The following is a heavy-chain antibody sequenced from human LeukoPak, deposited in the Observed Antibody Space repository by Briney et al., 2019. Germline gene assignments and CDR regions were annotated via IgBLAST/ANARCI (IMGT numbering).Heavy chain of an antibody. Sequence: SETLSLTCTVSGGSISSSSYYWGWIRQPPGKGLEWIGSIYYSGSTYYNPSLKSRVTISVDTSKNQFSLRLSSVTAADTAVYYCARPNWNDLHFDYWGQGTLVTVSS. D-gene: IGHD1-1*01. V-gene: IGHV4-39*07. J-gene: IGHJ4*02. CDR1: GGSISSSSYY. CDR2: IYYSGST. CDR3: ARPNWNDLHFDY.